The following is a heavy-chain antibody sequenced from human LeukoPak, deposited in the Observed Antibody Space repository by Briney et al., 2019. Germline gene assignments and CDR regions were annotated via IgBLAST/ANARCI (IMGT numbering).Heavy chain of an antibody. D-gene: IGHD1-26*01. CDR2: IKSKNDGGTT. J-gene: IGHJ4*02. CDR3: AKAPGWELLSPADY. V-gene: IGHV3-15*01. Sequence: PGGSLRLSCAASGFTFGITWMSWVRQAPARGLEWVGRIKSKNDGGTTDYAAPVKGRFTISRDDSKNMLYLQMDSLRAEDTAVYYCAKAPGWELLSPADYWGQGTLVTVSS. CDR1: GFTFGITW.